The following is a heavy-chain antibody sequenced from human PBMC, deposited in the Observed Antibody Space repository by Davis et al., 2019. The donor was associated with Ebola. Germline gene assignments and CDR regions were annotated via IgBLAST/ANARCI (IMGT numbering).Heavy chain of an antibody. Sequence: PGGSLRLSCAASGFTFSSYWMSWVRQAPGKGLEWVANIKQDGSEKYYVDSVKGRFTISRDNSKNTLYLQMNSLRAEDTAVYYCARDYPVVAATPFDGMDVWGQGTTVTVSS. CDR3: ARDYPVVAATPFDGMDV. D-gene: IGHD2-15*01. CDR2: IKQDGSEK. CDR1: GFTFSSYW. V-gene: IGHV3-7*01. J-gene: IGHJ6*02.